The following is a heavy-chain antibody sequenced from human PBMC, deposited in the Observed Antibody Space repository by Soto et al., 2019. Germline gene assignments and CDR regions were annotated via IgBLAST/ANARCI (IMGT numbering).Heavy chain of an antibody. CDR2: ISGSGGST. CDR1: GFTFSSYA. J-gene: IGHJ4*02. CDR3: AKEGYCSGGSCLGFDY. V-gene: IGHV3-23*01. Sequence: VQLLESGGGLVQPGGSLRLSCAASGFTFSSYAMSWVRQAPGKGLEWVSAISGSGGSTYYADSVKGRFTISRDNSKNTLYLQMNSLRAEDTAIYYCAKEGYCSGGSCLGFDYWGQGTLVTVSS. D-gene: IGHD2-15*01.